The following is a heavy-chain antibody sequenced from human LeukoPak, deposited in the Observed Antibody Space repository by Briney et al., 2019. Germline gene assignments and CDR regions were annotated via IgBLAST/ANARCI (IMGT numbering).Heavy chain of an antibody. Sequence: ASVKVSCKASGYTFTGYYMPCMRLAPGQGLEWVGWINPNYGDTNYSQKFQGRVTMTRDTSISTAYMELSWLRYDDTAVYYCARGFSPRRLWFPIDYWGQGTLVTVSS. CDR2: INPNYGDT. D-gene: IGHD3-10*01. V-gene: IGHV1-2*02. J-gene: IGHJ4*02. CDR1: GYTFTGYY. CDR3: ARGFSPRRLWFPIDY.